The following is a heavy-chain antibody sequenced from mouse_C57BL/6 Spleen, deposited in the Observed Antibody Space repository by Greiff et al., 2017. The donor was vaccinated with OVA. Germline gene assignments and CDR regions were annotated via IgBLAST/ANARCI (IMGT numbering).Heavy chain of an antibody. Sequence: QVQLQQPGTELVKPGASVKLSCKASGYTFTSYWMHWVKQRPGQGLEWIGNINPSNGGTNYNEKFKSKATLTVDKSSSTAYMQLSSLTSEDSAVYYCAGVSISTVVARYFDVWGTGTTVTVSS. J-gene: IGHJ1*03. CDR3: AGVSISTVVARYFDV. V-gene: IGHV1-53*01. D-gene: IGHD1-1*01. CDR2: INPSNGGT. CDR1: GYTFTSYW.